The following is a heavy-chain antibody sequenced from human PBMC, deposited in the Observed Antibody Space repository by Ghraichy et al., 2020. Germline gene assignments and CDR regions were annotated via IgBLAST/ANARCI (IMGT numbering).Heavy chain of an antibody. V-gene: IGHV1-69*13. Sequence: SVKVSCKASGGTFSSYAISWVRQAPGQGLEWMGGIIPIFGTANYAQKFQGRVTITADESTSTAYMELSSLRSEDTAVYYCARDQASGYSYGPNYYGMDVWGQGTTVTVSS. J-gene: IGHJ6*02. CDR3: ARDQASGYSYGPNYYGMDV. CDR2: IIPIFGTA. CDR1: GGTFSSYA. D-gene: IGHD5-18*01.